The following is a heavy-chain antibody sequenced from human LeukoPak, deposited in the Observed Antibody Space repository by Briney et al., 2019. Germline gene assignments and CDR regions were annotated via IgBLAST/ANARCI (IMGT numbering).Heavy chain of an antibody. Sequence: GGSLRLSCAASGFTVSSNYMSWVRQAPGKGLEWVSVIYSGGSIYYADSVKGRFTISRDDSKNTLYLQMNSLRAEDTAVYYCAKTGITMVRGVMAPGTQYYMDVWGKGTTVTISS. V-gene: IGHV3-53*01. CDR3: AKTGITMVRGVMAPGTQYYMDV. D-gene: IGHD3-10*01. CDR2: IYSGGSI. J-gene: IGHJ6*03. CDR1: GFTVSSNY.